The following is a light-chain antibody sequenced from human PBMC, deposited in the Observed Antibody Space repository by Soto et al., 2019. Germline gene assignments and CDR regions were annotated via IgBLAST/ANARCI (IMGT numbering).Light chain of an antibody. J-gene: IGLJ3*02. CDR1: NSNLGAGYD. CDR2: GNR. Sequence: QSVLTQPPSVSGAPGQRVTISCTGNNSNLGAGYDVHWYQQLPGAAPKLVIFGNRNRPSGVPERFSGSKSGTSASLAITGLQAEDEADYYCAAWDDSLNGVVFGGGTQLTVL. V-gene: IGLV1-40*01. CDR3: AAWDDSLNGVV.